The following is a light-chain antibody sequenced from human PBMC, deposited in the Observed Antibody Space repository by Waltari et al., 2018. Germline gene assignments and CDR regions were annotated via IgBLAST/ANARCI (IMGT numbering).Light chain of an antibody. J-gene: IGKJ4*01. CDR3: QQRSNWPPVVT. CDR2: DAS. Sequence: EIVLTQFPATLSLSPGDRATLSCRASQSVRSYLAWYQQTPGQAPRLLIYDASNRATGIPARFSGSGSGTDFTLTISSLEPEDFAVYYCQQRSNWPPVVTFGGGTKVEIK. V-gene: IGKV3-11*01. CDR1: QSVRSY.